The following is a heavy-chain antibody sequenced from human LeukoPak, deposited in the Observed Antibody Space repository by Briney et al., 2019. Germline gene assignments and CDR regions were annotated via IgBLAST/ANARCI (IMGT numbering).Heavy chain of an antibody. CDR1: GFTVSSNY. CDR2: IYSGGST. D-gene: IGHD6-13*01. J-gene: IGHJ6*02. CDR3: ARDRDSSSWPHYYYYYGMDV. V-gene: IGHV3-66*01. Sequence: GGSLRLSCAASGFTVSSNYMSWVRQAPGKGLEWVSVIYSGGSTYYADSVKGRFTISRDNSKNTLYLQMNSLRAEDTAVYYGARDRDSSSWPHYYYYYGMDVWGQGTTVTVSS.